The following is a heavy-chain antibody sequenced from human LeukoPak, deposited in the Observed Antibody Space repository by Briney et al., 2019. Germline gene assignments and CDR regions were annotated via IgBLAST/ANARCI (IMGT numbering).Heavy chain of an antibody. CDR2: IYYSGST. D-gene: IGHD2-2*01. Sequence: PSETLSLTCTVSGGSISSGGYYWSWIRQHPGKGLEWIGYIYYSGSTYYNPSLKSRVTISVDTSKNQFSLKLSSVTAADTAVYYCARTNGYCSSTSCEIDYWGREPWSPSPQ. J-gene: IGHJ4*02. CDR3: ARTNGYCSSTSCEIDY. V-gene: IGHV4-31*03. CDR1: GGSISSGGYY.